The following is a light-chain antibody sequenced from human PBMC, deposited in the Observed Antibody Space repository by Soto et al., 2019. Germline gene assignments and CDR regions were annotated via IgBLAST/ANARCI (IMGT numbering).Light chain of an antibody. CDR3: QQANSFPLT. CDR2: SAS. Sequence: DIQMTQSPSSVSASVGDRVTITCRASQGISYWLAWYQQKPGKVPKLLIYSASSLQSGVPSRFSGSGSGTDFTLTISSLQPEDFATYYCQQANSFPLTFGGGNKVEIK. CDR1: QGISYW. V-gene: IGKV1-12*01. J-gene: IGKJ4*01.